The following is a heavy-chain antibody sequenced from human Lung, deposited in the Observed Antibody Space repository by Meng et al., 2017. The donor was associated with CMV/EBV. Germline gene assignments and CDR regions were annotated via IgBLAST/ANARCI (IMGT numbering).Heavy chain of an antibody. CDR1: GGSISSSNW. CDR2: IYHSGST. D-gene: IGHD2-21*02. Sequence: QGQRQGSGPGLLKPSGTLSLTCAVSGGSISSSNWWSWVRQPPGKGLEWIGEIYHSGSTNYNPSLKSRVTISVDKSKNQFSLKLSSVTAADTAVYYCARVVTALWGYYFDYWGQGTLVTVSS. V-gene: IGHV4-4*02. CDR3: ARVVTALWGYYFDY. J-gene: IGHJ4*02.